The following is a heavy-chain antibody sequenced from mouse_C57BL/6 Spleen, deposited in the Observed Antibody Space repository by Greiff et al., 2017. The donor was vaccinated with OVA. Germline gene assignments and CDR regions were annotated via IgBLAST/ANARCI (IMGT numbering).Heavy chain of an antibody. CDR2: IYPGSGST. D-gene: IGHD3-3*01. CDR1: GYTYTSYW. J-gene: IGHJ2*01. Sequence: QVQLQQPGAELVKPGASVKMSCKASGYTYTSYWITWVKQRPGQGLEWIGDIYPGSGSTNYNEKFKSKATLTVDTSSSTAYRQLSSLTSEDYAVYYWARGTQDYCDYWGKGTTLTVSS. CDR3: ARGTQDYCDY. V-gene: IGHV1-55*01.